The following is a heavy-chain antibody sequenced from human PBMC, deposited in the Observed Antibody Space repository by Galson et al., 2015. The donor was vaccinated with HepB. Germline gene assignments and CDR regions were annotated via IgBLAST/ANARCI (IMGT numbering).Heavy chain of an antibody. D-gene: IGHD3-22*01. CDR2: SRNKVNSYTT. CDR1: GFISRDHY. J-gene: IGHJ4*02. Sequence: SLRLSCAVSGFISRDHYMDWVRQAPGKGLEWVARSRNKVNSYTTEYAASVKGRFAISRDDSKNSLYLQMNSLKTEDTAVYHCTRADSSGYSNYWGQGTLVTVSS. CDR3: TRADSSGYSNY. V-gene: IGHV3-72*01.